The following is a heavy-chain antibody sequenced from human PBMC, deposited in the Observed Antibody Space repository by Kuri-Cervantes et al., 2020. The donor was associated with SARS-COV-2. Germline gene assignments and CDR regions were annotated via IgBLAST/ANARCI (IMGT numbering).Heavy chain of an antibody. J-gene: IGHJ6*02. V-gene: IGHV3-66*02. Sequence: GSLRLSCAASGFTVSSNYMSWVRQAPGKGLGWVSVIYSGGSTYYADSVKGRFTISRDNSKNTLYLQMNSLRAEDTAVYYCARVEVAGMSYCMDVWGQGATVTVSS. D-gene: IGHD6-19*01. CDR1: GFTVSSNY. CDR2: IYSGGST. CDR3: ARVEVAGMSYCMDV.